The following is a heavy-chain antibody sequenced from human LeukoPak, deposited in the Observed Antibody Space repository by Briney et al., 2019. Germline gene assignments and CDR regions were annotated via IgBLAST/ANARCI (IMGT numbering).Heavy chain of an antibody. CDR3: ARTATYYDMRDAFDI. CDR2: IYYSGST. V-gene: IGHV4-39*07. CDR1: GGSISSSSYY. Sequence: SETLSLTCTVSGGSISSSSYYWGWIRQPPGKGLEWIGSIYYSGSTYYNPSLKSRVTISVDTSKNQFSLNLSSVTAADTAVYYCARTATYYDMRDAFDIWGQGTMVTVSS. D-gene: IGHD3-9*01. J-gene: IGHJ3*02.